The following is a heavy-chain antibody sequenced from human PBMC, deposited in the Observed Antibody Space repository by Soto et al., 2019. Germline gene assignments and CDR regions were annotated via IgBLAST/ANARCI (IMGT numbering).Heavy chain of an antibody. V-gene: IGHV3-53*01. D-gene: IGHD6-19*01. CDR1: GFTVSNYF. CDR2: MYSGGST. Sequence: EVQLVESGGGLIQPGGSLRLSCAASGFTVSNYFMTWVRQAPGKGLEWVSVMYSGGSTYYADSVKGRVTISRDNSKNTVYLQMNILTAEDTAVYYCARVPAYTSGLDYWGQGALVTVSS. J-gene: IGHJ4*02. CDR3: ARVPAYTSGLDY.